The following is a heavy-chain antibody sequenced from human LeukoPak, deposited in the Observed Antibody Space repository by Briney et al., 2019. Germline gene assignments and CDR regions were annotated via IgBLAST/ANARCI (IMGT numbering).Heavy chain of an antibody. D-gene: IGHD1-14*01. Sequence: GGSLRLSCAASGFSLSNYGMRWVRQAPGKGLEWVAALLYDGSTKHYADSVKGRFTISRDISKNTFYLQMNSLTAEDTAVYYCARDHRPEIQYYYMDVWGKGTTVAVSS. J-gene: IGHJ6*03. CDR3: ARDHRPEIQYYYMDV. CDR1: GFSLSNYG. CDR2: LLYDGSTK. V-gene: IGHV3-33*01.